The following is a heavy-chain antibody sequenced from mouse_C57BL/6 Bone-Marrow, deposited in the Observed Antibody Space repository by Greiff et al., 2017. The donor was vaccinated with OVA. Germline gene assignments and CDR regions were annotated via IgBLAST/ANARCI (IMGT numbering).Heavy chain of an antibody. Sequence: VQLKESGPGLVKPSQSLSLTCSVTGYSITSGYYWNWIRQFPGNKLEWMGYISYDGSNNYNPSLKNRISITRDTSKNQFFLKLNSVTTEDTATYYCARGYSNLFDYWGQGTTLTVSS. CDR1: GYSITSGYY. CDR3: ARGYSNLFDY. V-gene: IGHV3-6*01. CDR2: ISYDGSN. D-gene: IGHD2-5*01. J-gene: IGHJ2*01.